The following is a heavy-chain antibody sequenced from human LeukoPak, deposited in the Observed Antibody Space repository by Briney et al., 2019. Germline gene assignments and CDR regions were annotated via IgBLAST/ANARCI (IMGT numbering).Heavy chain of an antibody. CDR3: ARVFDSSGYYYGY. CDR1: GFTLSSYS. D-gene: IGHD3-22*01. V-gene: IGHV3-21*01. Sequence: GGSVRLSCAASGFTLSSYSMNWVRQAAGRGLEWVSCISSSSSYIYYPDSLKGRFTISRDNAKNSLYLQMNSLRAEDTAVYYCARVFDSSGYYYGYWGQGTLVTVSS. J-gene: IGHJ4*02. CDR2: ISSSSSYI.